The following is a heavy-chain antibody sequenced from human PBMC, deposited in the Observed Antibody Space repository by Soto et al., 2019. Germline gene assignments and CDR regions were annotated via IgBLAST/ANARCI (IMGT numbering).Heavy chain of an antibody. CDR1: GFTFSSYD. D-gene: IGHD3-10*01. CDR2: IGTAGDT. V-gene: IGHV3-13*01. J-gene: IGHJ4*02. Sequence: PGGSLRLSCAASGFTFSSYDMHWVRQATGKGLEWVSAIGTAGDTYYPGSVKGRFTISRENAKNSLYLQMNSLRAEDTAVYYCARVGRGESFDYWGQGTLVTVSS. CDR3: ARVGRGESFDY.